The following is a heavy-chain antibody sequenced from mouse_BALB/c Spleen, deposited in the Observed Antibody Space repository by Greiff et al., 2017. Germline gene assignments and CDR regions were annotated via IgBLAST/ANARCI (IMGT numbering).Heavy chain of an antibody. CDR2: INPSTGYT. J-gene: IGHJ4*01. Sequence: VQRVESGAELAKPGASVKMSCKASGYTFTSYWMHWVKQRPGQGLEWIGYINPSTGYTEYNQKFKDKATLTADKSSSTAYMQLSSLTSEDSAVYYCARGGYYAMDYWGQGTSVTVSS. V-gene: IGHV1-7*01. CDR1: GYTFTSYW. CDR3: ARGGYYAMDY.